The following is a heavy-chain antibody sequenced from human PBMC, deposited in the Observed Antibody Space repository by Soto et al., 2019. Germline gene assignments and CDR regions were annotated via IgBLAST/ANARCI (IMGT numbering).Heavy chain of an antibody. CDR3: ARDDRYSSSSVGYYYYGMDV. D-gene: IGHD6-6*01. J-gene: IGHJ6*02. CDR1: GGSISSGGYY. Sequence: SETLSLTCTVSGGSISSGGYYWSWILQHPVKGLEWIGYIYYSGSTYYNPSLKSRVTISVDTSKNRFSLKLSSVTAADTAVYYCARDDRYSSSSVGYYYYGMDVWGQGTTVTVSS. V-gene: IGHV4-31*03. CDR2: IYYSGST.